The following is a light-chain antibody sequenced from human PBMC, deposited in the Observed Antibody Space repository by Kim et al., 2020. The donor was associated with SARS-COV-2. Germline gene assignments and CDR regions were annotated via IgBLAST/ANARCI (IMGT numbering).Light chain of an antibody. CDR1: RSVTTN. V-gene: IGKV3-11*01. CDR2: DAS. J-gene: IGKJ4*01. CDR3: QQRESWPLT. Sequence: LSTGERATLSCGAGRSVTTNLAWYKQKPGQPPRLLTYDASNRATGIPARFSGSGSGTEFTLTISSLEPEDFAVYYCQQRESWPLTFGGGTKVDIK.